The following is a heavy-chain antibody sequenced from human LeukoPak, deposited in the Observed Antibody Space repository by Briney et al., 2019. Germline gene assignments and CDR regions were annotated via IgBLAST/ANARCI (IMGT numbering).Heavy chain of an antibody. V-gene: IGHV3-48*01. CDR1: GFSFSTFR. J-gene: IGHJ6*03. Sequence: GGSLRLSCTGSGFSFSTFRMNWVRQAPGKGLERVSYISSGSNTIYYADSVKGRFTISRDNARNSLYLQMNSLRAEDTAVYYCASSLTTHYYYMDVWGNGTTVTVSS. CDR2: ISSGSNTI. D-gene: IGHD4-11*01. CDR3: ASSLTTHYYYMDV.